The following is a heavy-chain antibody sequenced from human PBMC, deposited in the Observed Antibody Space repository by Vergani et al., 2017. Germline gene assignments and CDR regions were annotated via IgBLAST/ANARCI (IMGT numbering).Heavy chain of an antibody. Sequence: QLQLQESGPGLVKPSETLSLTCTVSGGSISSSSYYWGWIRQPPGKGLEWIGSIYYSGSTYYNPSLKSRVTISVDTSKNQFSLKRSSVTAADTAVYYCAREGGDYYGSGSFPFWNYYYGMDVWGQGTTVTVSS. CDR3: AREGGDYYGSGSFPFWNYYYGMDV. CDR2: IYYSGST. CDR1: GGSISSSSYY. V-gene: IGHV4-39*07. J-gene: IGHJ6*02. D-gene: IGHD3-10*01.